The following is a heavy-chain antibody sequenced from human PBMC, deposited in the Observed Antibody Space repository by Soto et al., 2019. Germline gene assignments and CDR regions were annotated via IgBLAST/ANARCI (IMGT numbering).Heavy chain of an antibody. CDR2: ISAYSGHT. V-gene: IGHV1-18*01. D-gene: IGHD2-8*01. J-gene: IGHJ4*02. Sequence: QVQLVQSGAEVKKPGASVTVSCKASGYTFTNYGINWVRQAPGQGLEWMGWISAYSGHTNYAQKLQDRVTMTTDTSTSTAYMELRSLRSDDTAVYYCARLPRLADNGELDYWGQGTLVTVSS. CDR3: ARLPRLADNGELDY. CDR1: GYTFTNYG.